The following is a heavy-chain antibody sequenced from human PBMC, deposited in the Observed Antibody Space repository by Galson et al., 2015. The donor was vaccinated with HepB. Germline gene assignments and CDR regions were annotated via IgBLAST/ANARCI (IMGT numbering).Heavy chain of an antibody. J-gene: IGHJ4*02. CDR1: GFTFGDYA. Sequence: SLRLSCAASGFTFGDYAMSWFRQAPGKGLEWVGFIRSKAYGGTTEYAASVKGRFTISRDDSKSIAYLQMNSLKTVDTAVYYCTREVYDSSGYYADYWGQGTLVTVSS. V-gene: IGHV3-49*03. CDR2: IRSKAYGGTT. CDR3: TREVYDSSGYYADY. D-gene: IGHD3-22*01.